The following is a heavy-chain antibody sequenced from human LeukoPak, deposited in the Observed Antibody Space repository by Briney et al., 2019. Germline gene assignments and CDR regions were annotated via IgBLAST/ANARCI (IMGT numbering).Heavy chain of an antibody. CDR2: IYYTGST. CDR3: ARSDSYFYNWFDP. J-gene: IGHJ5*02. CDR1: GGSISTYY. Sequence: PSETLSLTCTVSGGSISTYYWSWVRQPPGKGLDWIGYIYYTGSTNYNPSLKSRVTISVDTSKNQFSLKLSSVTAADTAVYYCARSDSYFYNWFDPWGQGTLVTVSS. V-gene: IGHV4-59*12. D-gene: IGHD2/OR15-2a*01.